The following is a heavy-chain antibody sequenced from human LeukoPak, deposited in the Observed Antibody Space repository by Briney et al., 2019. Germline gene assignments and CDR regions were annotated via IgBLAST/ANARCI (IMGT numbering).Heavy chain of an antibody. J-gene: IGHJ5*02. V-gene: IGHV1-69*04. CDR2: IIPILGIA. CDR1: GGTFSSYA. D-gene: IGHD6-13*01. Sequence: SVKVPCKASGGTFSSYAISWVRQAPGQGLEWMGRIIPILGIANYAQKFQGRVTITADESTSTAYMELSSLRSEDTAVYYCAGRAYSSSWYVHWFDPWGQGTLVTVSS. CDR3: AGRAYSSSWYVHWFDP.